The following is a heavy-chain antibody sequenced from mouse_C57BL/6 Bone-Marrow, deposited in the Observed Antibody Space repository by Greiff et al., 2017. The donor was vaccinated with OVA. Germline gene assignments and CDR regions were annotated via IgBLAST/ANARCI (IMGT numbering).Heavy chain of an antibody. CDR2: IDPSDSYT. CDR3: ARGSFITTVVAPFDY. V-gene: IGHV1-69*01. CDR1: GYTFTSYW. J-gene: IGHJ2*01. Sequence: QVQLQQPGAELVMPGASVKLSCKASGYTFTSYWMHWVKQRPGQGLEWIGEIDPSDSYTNYNQKFKGKSTLTVDKSSSTAYMQLSSLTSEDSAVYYCARGSFITTVVAPFDYWGQGTTLTVSS. D-gene: IGHD1-1*01.